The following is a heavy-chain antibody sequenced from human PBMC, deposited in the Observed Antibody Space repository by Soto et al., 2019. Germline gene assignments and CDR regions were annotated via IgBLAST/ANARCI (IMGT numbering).Heavy chain of an antibody. CDR3: ARDPYYDSSGYLASNGMDV. Sequence: GGSLRLSCAASGFTVSSNYMSWVRQAPGKGLEWVSVIYSDGSTYYADSVKDRFTISRHNSKNTLYLQMNSLRAEDTAVYYCARDPYYDSSGYLASNGMDVWGQGTTVTVS. V-gene: IGHV3-53*04. J-gene: IGHJ6*02. D-gene: IGHD3-22*01. CDR2: IYSDGST. CDR1: GFTVSSNY.